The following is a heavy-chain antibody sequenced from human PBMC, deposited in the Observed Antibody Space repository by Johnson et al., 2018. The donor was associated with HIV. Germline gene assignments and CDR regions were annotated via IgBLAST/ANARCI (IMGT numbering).Heavy chain of an antibody. Sequence: QVQLVESGGGVVQPGGSLRLSCVASGFTFSRFGMHWVRQAPGKGLEWVAVISYAGSDKYYSDSVKGRFTISRDNSKNTLYLQMNSLRAEDTAVYYCAKDLGNWDSPRSAFDIWGQGTMVTVSS. CDR2: ISYAGSDK. V-gene: IGHV3-33*05. CDR3: AKDLGNWDSPRSAFDI. J-gene: IGHJ3*02. D-gene: IGHD1/OR15-1a*01. CDR1: GFTFSRFG.